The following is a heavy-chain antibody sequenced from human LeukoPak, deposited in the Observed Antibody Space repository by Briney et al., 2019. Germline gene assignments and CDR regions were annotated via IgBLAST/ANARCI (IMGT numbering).Heavy chain of an antibody. D-gene: IGHD4-17*01. J-gene: IGHJ4*02. V-gene: IGHV1-69*05. CDR1: EGTFSSYA. CDR3: ARVLGDGDYVLDY. Sequence: SVKVSCKASEGTFSSYAISWVRQAPGQGLEWMGGIIPIFGTANYAQKFQGRVTITTDESTSTAYMELSSLRSEDTAVYYCARVLGDGDYVLDYWGQGTLVTVSS. CDR2: IIPIFGTA.